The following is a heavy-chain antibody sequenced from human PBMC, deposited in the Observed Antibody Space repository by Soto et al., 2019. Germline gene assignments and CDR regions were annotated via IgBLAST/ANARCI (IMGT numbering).Heavy chain of an antibody. D-gene: IGHD3-10*01. V-gene: IGHV4-34*01. CDR1: GGSFSGYY. CDR2: INHSGST. Sequence: SETLSLTCAVYGGSFSGYYWSWIRQPPGKGLEWIGEINHSGSTNYNPSLKSRVTISVDTSKNQFSLKLSSVTAADTAVYYCARCQPGSGSYYYYYYMDVWGKGTTVTVSS. J-gene: IGHJ6*03. CDR3: ARCQPGSGSYYYYYYMDV.